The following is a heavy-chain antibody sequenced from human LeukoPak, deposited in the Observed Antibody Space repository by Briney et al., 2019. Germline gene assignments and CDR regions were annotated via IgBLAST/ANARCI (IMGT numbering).Heavy chain of an antibody. V-gene: IGHV1-2*02. J-gene: IGHJ3*02. CDR1: GYSLPAKF. CDR2: INPNNGDT. CDR3: ARRYYYGSARCDAFDI. Sequence: GASVKVSCKASGYSLPAKFMHWVRQAPGQGLEWMGWINPNNGDTTYTQKFQGRVTMTRDTSISTAYLELSRLRSDDTAVYYCARRYYYGSARCDAFDIWGQGTMVTVSS. D-gene: IGHD3-10*01.